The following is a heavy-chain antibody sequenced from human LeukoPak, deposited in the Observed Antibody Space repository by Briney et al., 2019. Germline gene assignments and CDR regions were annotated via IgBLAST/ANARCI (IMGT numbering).Heavy chain of an antibody. V-gene: IGHV3-7*01. CDR3: TTGEMDH. CDR2: INQDGTQK. J-gene: IGHJ4*02. Sequence: GGSLRLSCAGSGVAFSPHWMIWVRQAPGKGLEWVAIINQDGTQKYYVDSVEGRFTISRDNARNSVYLQTTSLGAEDTAVYYCTTGEMDHWGQGTQVTVSS. CDR1: GVAFSPHW. D-gene: IGHD7-27*01.